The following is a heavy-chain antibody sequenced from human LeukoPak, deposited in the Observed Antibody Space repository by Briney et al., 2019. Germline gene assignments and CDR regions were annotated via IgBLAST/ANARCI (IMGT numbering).Heavy chain of an antibody. CDR3: ATYSAYSGSYYFDY. V-gene: IGHV1-24*01. Sequence: ASVKVSCKVSGYTLTELSMHWVRQAPGKGLEWMGGFDPEDGETIYARKFQGRVTMTEDTSTDTAYMELSSLRSEDTAVYYCATYSAYSGSYYFDYWGQGTLVTVSS. CDR1: GYTLTELS. CDR2: FDPEDGET. D-gene: IGHD1-26*01. J-gene: IGHJ4*02.